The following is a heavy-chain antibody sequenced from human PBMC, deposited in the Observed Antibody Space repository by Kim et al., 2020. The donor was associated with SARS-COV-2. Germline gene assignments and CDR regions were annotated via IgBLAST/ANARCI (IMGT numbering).Heavy chain of an antibody. D-gene: IGHD2-15*01. J-gene: IGHJ4*02. V-gene: IGHV3-11*04. CDR3: ARVALFCSGGSCYDY. Sequence: DAVKGRITISRDNAKNSLNLQMNSLRAEDRAVYYCARVALFCSGGSCYDYWGQGTLVTVSS.